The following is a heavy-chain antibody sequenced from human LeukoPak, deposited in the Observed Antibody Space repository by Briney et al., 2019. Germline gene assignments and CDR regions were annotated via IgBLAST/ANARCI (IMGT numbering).Heavy chain of an antibody. V-gene: IGHV3-20*04. CDR2: INWNGDST. CDR1: GFTFDDYG. J-gene: IGHJ3*02. Sequence: GGSLRPSCAASGFTFDDYGMSWVRHGPGKGLEWVSAINWNGDSTGYADSVRGRFTISRDNAKNSLYLQMNSLRAEDTALYYCARWSRTRTDCYSEFDIWGQGTMVTVSS. D-gene: IGHD2-2*02. CDR3: ARWSRTRTDCYSEFDI.